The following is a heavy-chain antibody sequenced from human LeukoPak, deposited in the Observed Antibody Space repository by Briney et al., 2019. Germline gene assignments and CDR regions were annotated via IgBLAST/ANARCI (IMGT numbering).Heavy chain of an antibody. CDR3: AREAVVVPAAIPGTSQDAFDI. D-gene: IGHD2-2*01. Sequence: SETLSLTCTVSGGSISSYYWSWIRQPAGKGLEWIGRIYTSGSTNYNPSLKSRVTMSVDTSKNQFSLKLSSVTAADTAVYYCAREAVVVPAAIPGTSQDAFDIWGQGTMVTVSS. V-gene: IGHV4-4*07. CDR2: IYTSGST. CDR1: GGSISSYY. J-gene: IGHJ3*02.